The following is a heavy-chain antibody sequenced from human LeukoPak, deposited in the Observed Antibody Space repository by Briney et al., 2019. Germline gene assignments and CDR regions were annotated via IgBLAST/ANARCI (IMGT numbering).Heavy chain of an antibody. Sequence: PSETLSLTCTVSGGSISSYYWSWIRQPAGKGLEWIGRIYTSGSTKYNPSLKSRVTMSVDTSKNQFSLKLSSVTAADTAVYYCARSSVVVAANGAFDIWGQGTMVTVSS. D-gene: IGHD2-15*01. J-gene: IGHJ3*02. CDR3: ARSSVVVAANGAFDI. CDR1: GGSISSYY. CDR2: IYTSGST. V-gene: IGHV4-4*07.